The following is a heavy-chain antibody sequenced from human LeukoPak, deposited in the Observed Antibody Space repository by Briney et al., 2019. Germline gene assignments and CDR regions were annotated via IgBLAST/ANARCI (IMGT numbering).Heavy chain of an antibody. J-gene: IGHJ4*02. CDR1: GFTFSTYA. CDR3: ARDWYDY. Sequence: GGSLRLSCAASGFTFSTYAMIWVRQAPGKGLEWVSVIGGSGSYTYYADSVKGRFTISRDNSKDALYLQMNSLRPEDTAVYYCARDWYDYWGQGTLVTVSS. CDR2: IGGSGSYT. V-gene: IGHV3-23*01. D-gene: IGHD6-13*01.